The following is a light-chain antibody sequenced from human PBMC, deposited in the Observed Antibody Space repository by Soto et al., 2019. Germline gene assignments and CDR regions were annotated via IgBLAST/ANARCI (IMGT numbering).Light chain of an antibody. CDR2: EVS. CDR3: WSSTGLSTLL. CDR1: TPEMDTYSY. V-gene: IGLV2-14*01. J-gene: IGLJ1*01. Sequence: LSEPSSQSYHPRHPLSTSCTRQTPEMDTYSYVAWSQQHAGKAPKLIIHEVSHRPSGVSIRFSGSKSGSTASLTISGLQAEYYALYYCWSSTGLSTLLFATGSKVTV.